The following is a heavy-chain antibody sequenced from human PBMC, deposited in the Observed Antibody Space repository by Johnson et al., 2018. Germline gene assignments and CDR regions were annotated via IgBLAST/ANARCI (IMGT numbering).Heavy chain of an antibody. CDR2: ISWAGGSV. CDR1: GFTFHDSA. V-gene: IGHV3-9*01. D-gene: IGHD5-18*01. Sequence: VQLVESGGGLGQPGESXRLSCAASGFTFHDSAMHWVRQPPGKGLEWVSGISWAGGSVGYVVSVKGRFTISRDNAKNSLSLQMNSLRGDATALYYCAKGLGYSYSAGYFQQWGQGTLVTVSS. J-gene: IGHJ1*01. CDR3: AKGLGYSYSAGYFQQ.